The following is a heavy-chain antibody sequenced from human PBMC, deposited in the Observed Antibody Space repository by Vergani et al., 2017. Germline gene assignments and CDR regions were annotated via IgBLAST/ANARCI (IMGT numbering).Heavy chain of an antibody. CDR3: ARDEAIYDFWSGYSYNWFDP. CDR2: ITHSGST. V-gene: IGHV4-34*01. CDR1: GGSFSGYY. J-gene: IGHJ5*02. D-gene: IGHD3-3*01. Sequence: QVQLQQWGAGLLKPSETLSLTCAVYGGSFSGYYWSWIRQPPGKGLEWMGEITHSGSTNYNPSLKSRVTISVDTSKNQFSLKLSSVTAAAPAVYYCARDEAIYDFWSGYSYNWFDPWGQGTLVTVSS.